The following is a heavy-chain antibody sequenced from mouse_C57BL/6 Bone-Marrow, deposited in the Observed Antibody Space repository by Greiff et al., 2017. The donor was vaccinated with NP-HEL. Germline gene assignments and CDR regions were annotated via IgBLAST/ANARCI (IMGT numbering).Heavy chain of an antibody. D-gene: IGHD2-3*01. CDR1: GFSFNTYA. Sequence: EVQLVESGGGLVQPKGSLKLSCAASGFSFNTYAMNWVRQAPGKGLEWVAHIRSKSNNYATYYADSVKDRFTISRDDSESMLYLQMNNLKTEDKAMYYCVRDGYHWYFDVWGTGTTVTVSS. CDR3: VRDGYHWYFDV. J-gene: IGHJ1*03. CDR2: IRSKSNNYAT. V-gene: IGHV10-1*01.